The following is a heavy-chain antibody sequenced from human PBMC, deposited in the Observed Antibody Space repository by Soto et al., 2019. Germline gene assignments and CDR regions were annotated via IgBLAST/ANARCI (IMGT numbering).Heavy chain of an antibody. CDR1: GFTFNDYW. CDR3: ARPLGWRDAFDS. Sequence: EVQLVESGGGLVQPGGSLRLSCAASGFTFNDYWMNWVRQAPGKGLEWVANIKQDGSDEYYVDSVKGRFTISRDNAKNSLYLQMNSLRAEDTAVYYCARPLGWRDAFDSWCQGTMVTVSS. D-gene: IGHD6-19*01. CDR2: IKQDGSDE. V-gene: IGHV3-7*01. J-gene: IGHJ3*02.